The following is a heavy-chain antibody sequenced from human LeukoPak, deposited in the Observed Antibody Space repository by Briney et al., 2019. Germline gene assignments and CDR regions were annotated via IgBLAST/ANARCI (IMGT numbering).Heavy chain of an antibody. V-gene: IGHV3-74*01. J-gene: IGHJ5*02. Sequence: PGGSLRLSCAASGFTFSSYWMHWVRQAPGKGLVWVSRINSDGSSTSYADSVKGRFTISRDNAKNTLYLQMNSLRAEDTAVYYCARDRGYCSRTSCYSSWFDPWGQGTLVTVSS. D-gene: IGHD2-2*01. CDR1: GFTFSSYW. CDR3: ARDRGYCSRTSCYSSWFDP. CDR2: INSDGSST.